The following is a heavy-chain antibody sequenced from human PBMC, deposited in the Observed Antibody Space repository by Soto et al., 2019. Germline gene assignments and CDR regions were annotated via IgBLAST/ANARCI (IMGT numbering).Heavy chain of an antibody. CDR1: GYTSSSYG. Sequence: QVQLLQSGGEVKTPGTSLKVSCDAIGYTSSSYGINWVRQAPGQGLEWMGWISVFNGDTKYAQKFQGRVAITKDPGTSTAHMELRSLRSDDAAVYFCATKDDHKDDQPYYYGMDVWGQGTTVTVSS. V-gene: IGHV1-18*01. J-gene: IGHJ6*02. D-gene: IGHD3-16*01. CDR2: ISVFNGDT. CDR3: ATKDDHKDDQPYYYGMDV.